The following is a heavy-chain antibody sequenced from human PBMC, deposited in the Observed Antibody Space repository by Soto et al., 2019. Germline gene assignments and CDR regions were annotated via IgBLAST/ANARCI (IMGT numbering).Heavy chain of an antibody. J-gene: IGHJ6*02. D-gene: IGHD6-13*01. V-gene: IGHV1-2*02. CDR2: INPNSGGT. CDR1: GYTFTGYY. Sequence: QVQLVQSGAEVKKPGASVKVSCKASGYTFTGYYMHWVRQAPGQGLEWMGWINPNSGGTNYAQKLQGRVTMTRDTSISTAYMELSRLRSDDTAVYYCARDGPIALRWYYDYGMDVWGQGTTVTVSS. CDR3: ARDGPIALRWYYDYGMDV.